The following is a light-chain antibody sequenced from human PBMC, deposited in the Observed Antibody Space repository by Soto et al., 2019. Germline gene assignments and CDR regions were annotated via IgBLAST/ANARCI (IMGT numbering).Light chain of an antibody. V-gene: IGKV3-11*01. CDR2: DAS. CDR1: QSVSSY. CDR3: RQGRTGPRYS. Sequence: EIVLTQSPATLSLSPGERATLSCRASQSVSSYLAWYQQKPGQAPRLLIYDASNRATGIPARFSGSGSGTNFTLPISSLEPEDFAVYYWRQGRTGPRYSFARGTMPESK. J-gene: IGKJ2*03.